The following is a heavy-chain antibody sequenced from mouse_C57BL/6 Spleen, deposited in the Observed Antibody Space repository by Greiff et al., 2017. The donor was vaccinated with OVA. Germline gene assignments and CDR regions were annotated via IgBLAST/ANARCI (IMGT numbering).Heavy chain of an antibody. D-gene: IGHD2-4*01. J-gene: IGHJ4*01. Sequence: QVQLKESGAELVKPGASVKMSCKASGYTFTTYPIEWMKQNHGKSLEWIGNFHPYNDDTKYNEKFKGKATLTVEKSSSTVYLELSRLTSDDSAVYYCARGGYDYDYARDYWGQGTSVTVSS. V-gene: IGHV1-47*01. CDR1: GYTFTTYP. CDR3: ARGGYDYDYARDY. CDR2: FHPYNDDT.